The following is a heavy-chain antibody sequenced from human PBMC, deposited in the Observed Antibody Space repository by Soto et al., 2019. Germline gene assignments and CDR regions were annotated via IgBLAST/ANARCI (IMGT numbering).Heavy chain of an antibody. V-gene: IGHV1-24*01. Sequence: ASVKVSCKVSGYTLTELSMHWVRQAPGKGLEWMGGFDPEDGETIYAQKFQGRVTMTEDTSTDTAYMELSSLRSEDTAVYYCENCLRAADGPEYFQHWCQGILVTVS. D-gene: IGHD6-13*01. CDR1: GYTLTELS. J-gene: IGHJ1*01. CDR2: FDPEDGET. CDR3: ENCLRAADGPEYFQH.